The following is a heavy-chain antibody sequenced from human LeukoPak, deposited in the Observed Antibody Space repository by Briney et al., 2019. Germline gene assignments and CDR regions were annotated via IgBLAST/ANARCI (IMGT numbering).Heavy chain of an antibody. J-gene: IGHJ4*02. CDR3: ARDRHYYDSSGYYSPFDY. V-gene: IGHV1-69*05. Sequence: SVKVSCKASGGTFSSYAVSWVRQAPGQGLEWMGRIIPIFGTANYAQKFQGRVTITTDESTSTAYMELSSLRSEGTAVYYCARDRHYYDSSGYYSPFDYWGQGTLVTVSS. CDR1: GGTFSSYA. D-gene: IGHD3-22*01. CDR2: IIPIFGTA.